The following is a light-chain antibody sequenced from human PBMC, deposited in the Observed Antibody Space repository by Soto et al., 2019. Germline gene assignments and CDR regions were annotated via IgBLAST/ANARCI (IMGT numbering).Light chain of an antibody. CDR2: EVS. V-gene: IGLV2-14*01. Sequence: QSVLTQPASVSGSPGQSITISCTGTSSDVGGYNYVSWYQQHAGKAPKLMIYEVSNRPSGVSNRFSGSKSGDTASLTISGLQAEDEADYYCSSYTSTNTIAVFGNGTKVT. CDR3: SSYTSTNTIAV. CDR1: SSDVGGYNY. J-gene: IGLJ1*01.